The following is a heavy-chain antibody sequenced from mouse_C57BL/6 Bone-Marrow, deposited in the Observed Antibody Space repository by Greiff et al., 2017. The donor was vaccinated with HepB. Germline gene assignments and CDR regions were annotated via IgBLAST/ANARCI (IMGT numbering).Heavy chain of an antibody. V-gene: IGHV1-81*01. J-gene: IGHJ3*01. D-gene: IGHD1-1*01. CDR2: IYPRSGNT. CDR3: ARPDYFSWFAY. CDR1: GYTFTSYG. Sequence: QVQLQQSGAELARPGASVKLSCKASGYTFTSYGISWVKQRTGQGLEWIGEIYPRSGNTYYNEKFKGKATLTADKSSITAYMELRSLTSEDSAVYFCARPDYFSWFAYWGQGTLVTVSA.